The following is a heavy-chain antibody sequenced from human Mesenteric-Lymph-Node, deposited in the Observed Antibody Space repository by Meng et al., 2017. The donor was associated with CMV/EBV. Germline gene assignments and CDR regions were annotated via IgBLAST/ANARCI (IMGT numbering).Heavy chain of an antibody. CDR2: ISYDESSK. Sequence: GGSLRLSCAASGFTFSSSAMHWVRQAPGKGLEWVTVISYDESSKYYADSVKGRFAISRDNSKNTLYLQMNSLRAEDTAVYYCARGERKVGAPPFDSWGQGTLVNVSS. V-gene: IGHV3-30*09. D-gene: IGHD1-26*01. J-gene: IGHJ4*02. CDR3: ARGERKVGAPPFDS. CDR1: GFTFSSSA.